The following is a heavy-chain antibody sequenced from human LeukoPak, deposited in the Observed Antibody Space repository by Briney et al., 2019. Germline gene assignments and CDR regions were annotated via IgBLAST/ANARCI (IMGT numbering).Heavy chain of an antibody. CDR2: IIPIFGTA. CDR1: GGTFSSYA. Sequence: SVNVSCKASGGTFSSYAISWVRQAPGQGLEWMGGIIPIFGTANYAQKFQGRVTITADESTSTAYMELSSLRSEDTAVYYCAEDFLYGMDVWGQGTTVTVSS. V-gene: IGHV1-69*13. CDR3: AEDFLYGMDV. J-gene: IGHJ6*02.